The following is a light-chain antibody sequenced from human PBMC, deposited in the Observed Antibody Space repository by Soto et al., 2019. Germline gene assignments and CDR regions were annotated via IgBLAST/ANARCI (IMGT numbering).Light chain of an antibody. Sequence: DIQMTQSPSSLSASVGDRVTITCRASQSISNYLHWYQQKPGKAPKLLIYAASSLQGDVPSRFSASGSGTDFTLTISSLQPDDFATYYCQQSYSNPLTFGPGTKVDIK. J-gene: IGKJ3*01. V-gene: IGKV1-39*01. CDR3: QQSYSNPLT. CDR1: QSISNY. CDR2: AAS.